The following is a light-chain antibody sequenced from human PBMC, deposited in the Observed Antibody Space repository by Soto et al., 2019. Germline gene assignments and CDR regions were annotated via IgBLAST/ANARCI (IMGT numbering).Light chain of an antibody. CDR3: QQYGSSSWT. Sequence: EFVLTQSPGALSLSPGERATLSCRASQTVRNNYLAWYQQKPGQAPRLLIYDASSRATGIPDRVSGSGSGTDFTLTISRLEPEDFAVYYCQQYGSSSWTFGQGTTGDIK. CDR1: QTVRNNY. J-gene: IGKJ1*01. CDR2: DAS. V-gene: IGKV3-20*01.